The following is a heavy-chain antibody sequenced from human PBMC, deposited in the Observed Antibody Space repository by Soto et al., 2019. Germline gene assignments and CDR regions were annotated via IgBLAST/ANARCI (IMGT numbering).Heavy chain of an antibody. D-gene: IGHD1-26*01. CDR1: GGSISSSSYY. CDR3: ASPSGSSLYYFDS. Sequence: QLQLQESGPGLVKPSETLSLTCTVSGGSISSSSYYWGWIRQPPGKGLEWIGSIYYSGSTYYNPSLWRRVTISVATSNNQFYRTLSSVTAAVTAVYSCASPSGSSLYYFDSWGQVTLVTVSS. CDR2: IYYSGST. V-gene: IGHV4-39*01. J-gene: IGHJ4*02.